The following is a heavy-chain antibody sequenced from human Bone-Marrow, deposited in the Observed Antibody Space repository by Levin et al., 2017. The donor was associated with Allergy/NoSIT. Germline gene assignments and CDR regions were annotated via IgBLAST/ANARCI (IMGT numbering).Heavy chain of an antibody. V-gene: IGHV3-33*01. CDR2: TWYGGTNE. Sequence: GESLKISCAASGFTFNTFGMHWVRQAPGKGLEWVATTWYGGTNEYYADSVKGRFTISRDNSKNTLYLQMNKLRVEDTAVYYCASGLSPTMVTIIDFWGQGAPVTVSS. CDR3: ASGLSPTMVTIIDF. CDR1: GFTFNTFG. D-gene: IGHD4/OR15-4a*01. J-gene: IGHJ4*02.